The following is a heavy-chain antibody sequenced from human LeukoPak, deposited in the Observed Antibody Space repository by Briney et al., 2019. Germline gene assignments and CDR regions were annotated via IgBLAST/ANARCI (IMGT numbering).Heavy chain of an antibody. CDR2: IYGSGGT. Sequence: PSETLSLTCSVSAGAISNFYWSWIRQSACKGLACDGQIYGSGGTNYNPSLKSRVTMSTDKSKNQISLRLTSVTAADTAVYYCARNRTSYYGEIPFDVWGQGTMVTVSS. CDR3: ARNRTSYYGEIPFDV. V-gene: IGHV4-4*07. CDR1: AGAISNFY. D-gene: IGHD3/OR15-3a*01. J-gene: IGHJ3*01.